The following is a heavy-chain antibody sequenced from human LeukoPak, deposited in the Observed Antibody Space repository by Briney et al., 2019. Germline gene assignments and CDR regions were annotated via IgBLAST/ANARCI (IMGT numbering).Heavy chain of an antibody. Sequence: GGSLRLSCVASAFTFNNYWMHWVRQAPGKGLGWVSRLKGDGSSTNYADSVRGRFTISRDNAKNTVYLQMNSLRTEDTAVYYCARGLPNYYGMDVWGQGTTVTVSS. CDR3: ARGLPNYYGMDV. J-gene: IGHJ6*02. CDR2: LKGDGSST. CDR1: AFTFNNYW. V-gene: IGHV3-74*01.